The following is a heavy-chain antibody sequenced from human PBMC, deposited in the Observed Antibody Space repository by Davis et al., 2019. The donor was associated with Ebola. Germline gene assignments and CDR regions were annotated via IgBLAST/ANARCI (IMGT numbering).Heavy chain of an antibody. Sequence: MPSETLSLTCAVYGGSFSGYYWSWIRQPPGKGLEWIGEINHSGSTNYNPSLKSRVTISVDTSKNQFSLKLSSVTAADTAVYYCTGTIGGADYWGQGTLVTVSS. CDR3: TGTIGGADY. V-gene: IGHV4-34*01. J-gene: IGHJ4*02. D-gene: IGHD4-11*01. CDR1: GGSFSGYY. CDR2: INHSGST.